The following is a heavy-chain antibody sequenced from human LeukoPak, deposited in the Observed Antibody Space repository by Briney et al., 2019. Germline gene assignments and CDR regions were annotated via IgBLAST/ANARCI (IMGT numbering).Heavy chain of an antibody. J-gene: IGHJ4*02. D-gene: IGHD6-19*01. CDR1: GGSISSSSYY. CDR2: IYYSGST. V-gene: IGHV4-39*07. Sequence: KASETLPLTCTVSGGSISSSSYYWGWIRQPPGKGLEWIGSIYYSGSTYYNPSLKSRVTISVDTSKNQFSLKLSSVTAADTAVYYCARDGSGYSSGWPFDYWGQGTLVTVSS. CDR3: ARDGSGYSSGWPFDY.